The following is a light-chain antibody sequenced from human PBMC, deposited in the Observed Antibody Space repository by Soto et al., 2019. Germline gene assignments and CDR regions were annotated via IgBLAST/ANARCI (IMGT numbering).Light chain of an antibody. V-gene: IGLV4-69*01. Sequence: QSVLTQSPSASASLGASVKLTCTLSSGHSNYAIAWHQQQPEKGPRYLMKLNSDGSHSKGDGIPDRFSGSSSGAERYLTISSLQSEDEADYYCQTWGTGIHHVVFDGGTKVTVL. CDR1: SGHSNYA. CDR3: QTWGTGIHHVV. J-gene: IGLJ2*01. CDR2: LNSDGSH.